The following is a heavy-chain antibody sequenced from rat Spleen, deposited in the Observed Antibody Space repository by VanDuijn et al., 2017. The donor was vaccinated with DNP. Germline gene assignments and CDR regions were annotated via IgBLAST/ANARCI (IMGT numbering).Heavy chain of an antibody. J-gene: IGHJ3*01. CDR3: AKGGTTDWFAY. CDR1: GFTFSDYA. D-gene: IGHD1-1*01. V-gene: IGHV5-7*01. CDR2: ISYDGSRT. Sequence: EVQLVESGGGLVQPGGSLKLSCLASGFTFSDYAMAWVRQAPKKGLEWVATISYDGSRTYYRYSVKGRFTISRDNAKSTLYLQMDSLRSEDTATYYCAKGGTTDWFAYWGQGTLVTVSS.